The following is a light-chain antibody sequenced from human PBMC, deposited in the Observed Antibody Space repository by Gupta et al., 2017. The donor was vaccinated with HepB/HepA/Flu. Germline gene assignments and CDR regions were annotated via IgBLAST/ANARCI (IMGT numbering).Light chain of an antibody. CDR2: WAS. CDR1: HSILKTANVQNY. CDR3: QQYYSTLPT. J-gene: IGKJ5*01. V-gene: IGKV4-1*01. Sequence: DIVMPQSPDSLAVSLGERATIHCTSSHSILKTANVQNYLAWYQAKPGQPPRLLVRWASTREYGVPDRFSGSGSLTDFTLTISALQAEDVAHYYCQQYYSTLPTFGQGTRLEIK.